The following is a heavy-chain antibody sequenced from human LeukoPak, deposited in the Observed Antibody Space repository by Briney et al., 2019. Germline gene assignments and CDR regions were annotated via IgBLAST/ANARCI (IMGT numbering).Heavy chain of an antibody. CDR3: AVTPGIAAAGTWFDL. V-gene: IGHV4-59*08. CDR1: GGSISSYY. D-gene: IGHD6-13*01. CDR2: IYYSGST. J-gene: IGHJ5*02. Sequence: SETLSLTCTVSGGSISSYYWSWIRQPPGKGLEWIGYIYYSGSTNYNPSLKSRVTISVDTSKNQFSLKLSSVTAADTAVYYCAVTPGIAAAGTWFDLWGQGTLVTVSS.